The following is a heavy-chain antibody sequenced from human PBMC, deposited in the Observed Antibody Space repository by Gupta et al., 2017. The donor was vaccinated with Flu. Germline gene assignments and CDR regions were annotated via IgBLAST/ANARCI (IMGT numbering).Heavy chain of an antibody. CDR2: INPNSGGT. D-gene: IGHD1-26*01. V-gene: IGHV1-2*02. CDR3: ARGNSGSYGYYYYGMDV. J-gene: IGHJ6*02. CDR1: GYTFTGYY. Sequence: QVQLVQSGAEVKKPGASVKVSCKASGYTFTGYYMHWVRQAPGQGLEWMGWINPNSGGTNYAQKFQGRVTMTRDTSISTAYMELSRLRSDDTAVYYCARGNSGSYGYYYYGMDVWGQGTTVTVSS.